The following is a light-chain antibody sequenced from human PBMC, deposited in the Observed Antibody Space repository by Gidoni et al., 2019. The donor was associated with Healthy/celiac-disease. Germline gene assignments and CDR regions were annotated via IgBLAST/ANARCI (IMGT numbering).Light chain of an antibody. J-gene: IGKJ4*01. V-gene: IGKV3-15*01. CDR2: GAS. Sequence: EIVMKQSPATLSVSPGERATRSCRASQSVSSNLAWYQQKPGQAPRLLIYGASTRATGIPASFSGSGSGTEFTLTISSLQSEDFAVYYCQQYNNWPLFXGXTKVEIK. CDR3: QQYNNWPL. CDR1: QSVSSN.